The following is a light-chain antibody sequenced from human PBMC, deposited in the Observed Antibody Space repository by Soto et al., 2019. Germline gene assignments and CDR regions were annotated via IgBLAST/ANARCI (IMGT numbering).Light chain of an antibody. CDR3: HQYGSSPRYT. Sequence: EIVLTQSPGTLSLSPGERATLSFRASQSVSSSYLAWYQQKPGQAPRLLIYGASSRATGIPDRFSGSGSGTDFTLTISRLEPEDFAVYYCHQYGSSPRYTFGQGTRLENK. CDR2: GAS. J-gene: IGKJ5*01. V-gene: IGKV3-20*01. CDR1: QSVSSSY.